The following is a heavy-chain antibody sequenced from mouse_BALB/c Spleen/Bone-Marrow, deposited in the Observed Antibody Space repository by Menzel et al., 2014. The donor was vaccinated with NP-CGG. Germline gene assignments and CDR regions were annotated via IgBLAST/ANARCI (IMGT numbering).Heavy chain of an antibody. Sequence: VQLQQSGAELVKPGASVKLSCKASGYTFTSYYIYWVKQRPGQGLEWIGEINPSNGGTNFNEKFKSRATLTVDKSSSTAYMQLSSLTSEDSAVYYCTRGRTWDFDYWGQGTTPTVSS. CDR2: INPSNGGT. V-gene: IGHV1S81*02. J-gene: IGHJ2*01. D-gene: IGHD4-1*01. CDR1: GYTFTSYY. CDR3: TRGRTWDFDY.